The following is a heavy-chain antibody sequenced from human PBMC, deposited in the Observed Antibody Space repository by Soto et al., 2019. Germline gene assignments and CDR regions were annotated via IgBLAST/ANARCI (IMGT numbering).Heavy chain of an antibody. Sequence: PSVKVSCKASGYTFTSYYMHWVRQAPGQGLEWMGIINPSGGSTVSAQNFQGRLTMTRDTSTSTVYMELNSLRSEDTAVYYCARDSANYYESSGYYIPYYFDFWGQGTLVTVS. CDR2: INPSGGST. D-gene: IGHD3-22*01. V-gene: IGHV1-46*01. J-gene: IGHJ4*02. CDR3: ARDSANYYESSGYYIPYYFDF. CDR1: GYTFTSYY.